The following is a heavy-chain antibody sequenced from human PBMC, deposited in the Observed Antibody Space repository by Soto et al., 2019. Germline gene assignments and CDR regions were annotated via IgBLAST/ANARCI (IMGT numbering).Heavy chain of an antibody. CDR3: ARIFGGNSASFDY. J-gene: IGHJ4*02. CDR1: GGSISSGGYY. Sequence: SETLSLTCTVSGGSISSGGYYWSWIRQHPGKGLEWIGYIYYSGSTDYNPSLKSRVTISVDTSKNQFSLKLSSVTAADTAVYYCARIFGGNSASFDYWGQGTLVTVSS. D-gene: IGHD2-21*02. CDR2: IYYSGST. V-gene: IGHV4-31*03.